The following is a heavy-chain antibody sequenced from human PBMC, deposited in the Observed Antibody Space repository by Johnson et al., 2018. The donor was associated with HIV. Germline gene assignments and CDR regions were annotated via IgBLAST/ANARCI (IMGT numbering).Heavy chain of an antibody. CDR2: IKKDGSEK. J-gene: IGHJ3*02. Sequence: VQLVESGGGLVQPGGSLRLSCAASGFIISSYCMTWVRQAPGKGLEWVANIKKDGSEKYYVDSVKCRFTISRDNAKNSLYLQMNTLRAEDTAVYYCARDAVISSGWYNVDAFDIWGQGTMVTVSS. CDR1: GFIISSYC. D-gene: IGHD6-19*01. V-gene: IGHV3-7*05. CDR3: ARDAVISSGWYNVDAFDI.